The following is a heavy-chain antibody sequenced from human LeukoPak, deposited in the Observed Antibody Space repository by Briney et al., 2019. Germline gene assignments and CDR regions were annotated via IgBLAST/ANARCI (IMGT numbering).Heavy chain of an antibody. Sequence: GESLKISCKGSGYRFTSYWIGWVRPMPGKGLEWMGIIYPGDSDTRYSPSFQGQVTISADKSISTAYLQWSSLKASDTAMYYCARQRYYYDSSGYVFGYWGQGTLVTVSS. CDR3: ARQRYYYDSSGYVFGY. J-gene: IGHJ4*02. CDR2: IYPGDSDT. CDR1: GYRFTSYW. V-gene: IGHV5-51*01. D-gene: IGHD3-22*01.